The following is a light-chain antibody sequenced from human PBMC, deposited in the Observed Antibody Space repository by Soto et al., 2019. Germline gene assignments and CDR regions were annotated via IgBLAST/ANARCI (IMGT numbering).Light chain of an antibody. CDR2: DVT. J-gene: IGLJ1*01. Sequence: QSALTQPRSASGSPGQSVTISCTGTSSDVGGYNYVSWYQQHPDKAPKVMIYDVTKRPSGVPDRFSGSKSGNTASLTISGLQAEDEADYYCCSYAGSYIYVFGTG. CDR1: SSDVGGYNY. V-gene: IGLV2-11*01. CDR3: CSYAGSYIYV.